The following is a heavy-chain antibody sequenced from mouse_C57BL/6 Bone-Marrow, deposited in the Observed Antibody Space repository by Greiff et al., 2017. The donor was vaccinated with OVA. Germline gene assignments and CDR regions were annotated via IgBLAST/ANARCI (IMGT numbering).Heavy chain of an antibody. CDR1: GYTFTSYW. J-gene: IGHJ1*03. Sequence: QVQLQQPGAELVKPGASVKMSCKASGYTFTSYWITWVKQRPGQGLEWIGDIYPGSGSTNYNEKFKSKATLTVDTSSSTAYMQLSSLTSEDSAVYYCARSVFDCGSSYWYFDVWGTGTTVTVSS. D-gene: IGHD1-1*01. V-gene: IGHV1-55*01. CDR3: ARSVFDCGSSYWYFDV. CDR2: IYPGSGST.